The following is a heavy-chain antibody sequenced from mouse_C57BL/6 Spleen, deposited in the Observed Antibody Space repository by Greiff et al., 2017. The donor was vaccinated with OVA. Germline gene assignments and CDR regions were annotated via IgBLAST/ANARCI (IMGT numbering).Heavy chain of an antibody. V-gene: IGHV1-55*01. CDR3: ARRDYGSSYVFDY. Sequence: QVQLQQSGAELVKPGASVKMSCKASGYTFTSYWITWVKQRPGQGLEWIGDIYPGSGSTNYNEKFKSKATLTVDTSSSTAYMQLSSLTSEDSAVYYCARRDYGSSYVFDYWGQGTTLTVSS. CDR1: GYTFTSYW. D-gene: IGHD1-1*01. J-gene: IGHJ2*01. CDR2: IYPGSGST.